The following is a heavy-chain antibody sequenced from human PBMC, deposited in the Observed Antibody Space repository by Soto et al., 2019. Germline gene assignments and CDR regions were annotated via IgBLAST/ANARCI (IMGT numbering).Heavy chain of an antibody. CDR1: GYTFTSYA. D-gene: IGHD3-10*01. J-gene: IGHJ4*02. CDR2: INAGNGNT. CDR3: AREAHDSITMVRGVNHEGGYYDY. V-gene: IGHV1-3*01. Sequence: ASVKVSCKASGYTFTSYAMHWVRQAPGQRLEWMGWINAGNGNTKYSQKFQGRVTITRDTSASTAYMELSSLRSEDTAVYYCAREAHDSITMVRGVNHEGGYYDYWGQGTLVTVSS.